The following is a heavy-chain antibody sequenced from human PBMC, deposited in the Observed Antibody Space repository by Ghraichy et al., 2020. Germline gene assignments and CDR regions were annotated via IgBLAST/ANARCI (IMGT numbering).Heavy chain of an antibody. Sequence: LSLTCGVSGGSIRTGDYSWTWIRQTPGKGLEWIGYIYYGGSAHHNPSLKSRVTISVDGSRNRFSLDVTSVTAADAAVYYCAVLASHGVDVWGQGTTVAVSS. D-gene: IGHD3-3*01. CDR3: AVLASHGVDV. J-gene: IGHJ6*02. CDR1: GGSIRTGDYS. CDR2: IYYGGSA. V-gene: IGHV4-30-2*01.